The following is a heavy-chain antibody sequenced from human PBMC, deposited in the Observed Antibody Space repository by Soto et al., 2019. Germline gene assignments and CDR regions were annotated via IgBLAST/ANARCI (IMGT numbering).Heavy chain of an antibody. Sequence: EVQLVESGGGLVQPGRSLRLSCAASGFTFDDYAMHWVRQAPGKGLEWVSGISWNSGSIGYADSVKGRFTISRDNAKNSLYLQMNSLRAEDTALYYCAKDSTTRIYCSGGSCYDAFDIWGQGTMVSVSS. V-gene: IGHV3-9*01. CDR1: GFTFDDYA. D-gene: IGHD2-15*01. J-gene: IGHJ3*02. CDR2: ISWNSGSI. CDR3: AKDSTTRIYCSGGSCYDAFDI.